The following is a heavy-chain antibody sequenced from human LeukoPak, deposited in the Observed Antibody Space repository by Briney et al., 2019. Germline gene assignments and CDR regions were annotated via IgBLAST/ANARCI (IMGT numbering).Heavy chain of an antibody. J-gene: IGHJ4*02. Sequence: ASVTVSCTASVGTFSIYAISWVRQAPGQGLEWMGGIIPIFGTANYAQKFQGRGTITTGESTSTAYMELSSLRSEDTAVYYCARAPYYDSSGYPDYWGQGTLVTVSS. D-gene: IGHD3-22*01. CDR1: VGTFSIYA. CDR3: ARAPYYDSSGYPDY. V-gene: IGHV1-69*05. CDR2: IIPIFGTA.